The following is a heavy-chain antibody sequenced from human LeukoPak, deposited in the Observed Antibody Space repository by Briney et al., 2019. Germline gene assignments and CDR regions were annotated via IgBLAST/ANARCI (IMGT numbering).Heavy chain of an antibody. J-gene: IGHJ6*03. CDR1: GFTVSSNY. V-gene: IGHV3-66*01. Sequence: GGSLRLSCAASGFTVSSNYMSWVRQAPGKGLEWVSAIYTGGSTYYAGSVKGRFTISRDNAKNSLYLQMNSLRAEDTAVYYCVRGSLASGVVVYYYYYLDVWGKGTTVTVSS. CDR2: IYTGGST. D-gene: IGHD3-3*01. CDR3: VRGSLASGVVVYYYYYLDV.